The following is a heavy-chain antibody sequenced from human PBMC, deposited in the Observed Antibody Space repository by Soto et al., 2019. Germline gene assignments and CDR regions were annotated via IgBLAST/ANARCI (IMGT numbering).Heavy chain of an antibody. CDR3: ARDGEAPGLYLDY. D-gene: IGHD7-27*01. J-gene: IGHJ4*02. V-gene: IGHV3-7*01. Sequence: GGSLRLSCAASGFIFSSYWMNWVRQAPGKGLEWVASINQDGRERYYVDSVKGRFTISRDNAKNSLFLQVNSLRAEGTAVYYCARDGEAPGLYLDYWGQGTLVTVSS. CDR2: INQDGRER. CDR1: GFIFSSYW.